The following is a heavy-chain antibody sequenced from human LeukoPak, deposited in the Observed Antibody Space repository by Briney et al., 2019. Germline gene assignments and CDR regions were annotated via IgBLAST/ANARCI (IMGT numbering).Heavy chain of an antibody. J-gene: IGHJ6*03. CDR1: GGSISSYY. D-gene: IGHD3-10*01. CDR2: IYTSGST. CDR3: ARDSGVYYYYYMDV. Sequence: NPSETLSLTCTVSGGSISSYYWSWIRQPAGKGLEWIGRIYTSGSTNYNPSLKSRVTMSVDTSKNQFSLKLSSVTAADTAVYYCARDSGVYYYYYMDVWGKGTTVTVSS. V-gene: IGHV4-4*07.